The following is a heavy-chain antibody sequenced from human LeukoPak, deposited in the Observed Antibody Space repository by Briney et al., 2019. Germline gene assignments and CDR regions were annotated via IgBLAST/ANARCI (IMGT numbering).Heavy chain of an antibody. D-gene: IGHD1-7*01. CDR3: ARGLNWNYKFDP. CDR1: GGSISSSSYY. CDR2: IYYSGST. J-gene: IGHJ5*02. Sequence: SETLSLTCTVSGGSISSSSYYWGWIRQPPGKGLEWIGSIYYSGSTYYNPSLKSRVTMSVDTSKNQFSLKLSSVTAADTAVYYCARGLNWNYKFDPWGQGTLVTVSS. V-gene: IGHV4-39*07.